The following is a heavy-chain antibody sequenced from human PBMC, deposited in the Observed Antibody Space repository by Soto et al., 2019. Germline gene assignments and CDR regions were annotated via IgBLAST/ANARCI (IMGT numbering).Heavy chain of an antibody. V-gene: IGHV3-33*01. Sequence: GGSLRLSCAASGFTFSSYGMHWVRQAPGKGLEWVAVIWYDGTDKYYVDSVKGRFTISRENSKNTLYLQMDSLRAEDTAVYYCARGRGYCSGGSCYYFDYWGHGTLVTVSS. D-gene: IGHD2-15*01. CDR1: GFTFSSYG. CDR2: IWYDGTDK. CDR3: ARGRGYCSGGSCYYFDY. J-gene: IGHJ4*01.